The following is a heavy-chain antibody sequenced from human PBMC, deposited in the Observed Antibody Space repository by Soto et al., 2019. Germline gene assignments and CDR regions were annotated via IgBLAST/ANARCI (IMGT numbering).Heavy chain of an antibody. CDR3: AKDRRAGGNYGFYSDF. D-gene: IGHD1-7*01. Sequence: SLRLSCASSGFTFSSYGMTWVRQAPGRGLEWVSFSSATGAGTYYADSVKGRFTISRDNSKNTLYLQMTSLRADDTAVYYCAKDRRAGGNYGFYSDFWGQGALVIVS. CDR2: SSATGAGT. J-gene: IGHJ4*02. CDR1: GFTFSSYG. V-gene: IGHV3-23*01.